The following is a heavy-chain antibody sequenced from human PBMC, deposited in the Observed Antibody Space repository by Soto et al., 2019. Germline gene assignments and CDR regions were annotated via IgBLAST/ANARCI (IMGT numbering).Heavy chain of an antibody. CDR2: ISYDGSNK. J-gene: IGHJ3*02. Sequence: AASGFTFSSYAMHWVRQAPGKGLEWVAVISYDGSNKYYADSVKGRFTISRDNSKNTLYLQMNSLRAEDTAVYYCARRVANAFDIWGRGTMVTVSS. V-gene: IGHV3-30-3*01. CDR1: GFTFSSYA. D-gene: IGHD5-12*01. CDR3: ARRVANAFDI.